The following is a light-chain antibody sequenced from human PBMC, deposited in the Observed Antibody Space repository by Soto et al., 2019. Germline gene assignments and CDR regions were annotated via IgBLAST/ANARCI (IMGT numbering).Light chain of an antibody. CDR3: QQRSNWPPT. J-gene: IGKJ1*01. V-gene: IGKV3D-20*02. CDR2: GAS. CDR1: QSVSNNY. Sequence: EIVLTQSPGTLSLSPGERATLSCRASQSVSNNYLAWYQQKPGQAPRLLIYGASNRATGIPDRFSGSGSGTDFTLTISRLEPEDFAVYYCQQRSNWPPTFGQGTKV.